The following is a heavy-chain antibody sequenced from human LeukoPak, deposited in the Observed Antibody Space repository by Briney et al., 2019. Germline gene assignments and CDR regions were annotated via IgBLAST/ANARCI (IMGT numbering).Heavy chain of an antibody. Sequence: KAGGSLRLSCAASGFTFNSYTMKWVRQAPGKGLEWVSSISSSSSYIYYADSVKGRFTISRDNAKKSLYLQMNSLRAEDTAVYFCARATWDPNYYYYMDVWGKGTTVTISS. J-gene: IGHJ6*03. CDR3: ARATWDPNYYYYMDV. CDR2: ISSSSSYI. D-gene: IGHD1-26*01. V-gene: IGHV3-21*01. CDR1: GFTFNSYT.